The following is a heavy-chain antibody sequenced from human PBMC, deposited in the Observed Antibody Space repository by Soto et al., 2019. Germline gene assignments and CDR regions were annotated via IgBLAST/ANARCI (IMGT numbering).Heavy chain of an antibody. V-gene: IGHV6-1*01. CDR1: GDSVSSNSAA. Sequence: PSQTLSLTCAISGDSVSSNSAAWNWTRQSPSRGLEWLGRTYYRSKWYNDYAVSVKSRITINPDTSKNQFSLQLNSVTPEDTAVYYCARDASEDIVVVPAAWDYYGMDVWGQGTTVTVSS. J-gene: IGHJ6*02. D-gene: IGHD2-2*01. CDR3: ARDASEDIVVVPAAWDYYGMDV. CDR2: TYYRSKWYN.